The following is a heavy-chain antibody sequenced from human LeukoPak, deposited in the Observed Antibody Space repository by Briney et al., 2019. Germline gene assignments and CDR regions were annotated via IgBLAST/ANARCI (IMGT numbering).Heavy chain of an antibody. Sequence: GWSLRLSSAASVFTFSSYAMIWDRQATRTGVPWASYSSRSSSDIYYADSVKGRFTISRDNAKNSLYLQVNSLRAEDTAVYYWAKSVGPSVGELFPFDYWGQGTLVTASS. V-gene: IGHV3-21*01. D-gene: IGHD3-10*01. CDR3: AKSVGPSVGELFPFDY. J-gene: IGHJ4*02. CDR2: SSRSSSDI. CDR1: VFTFSSYA.